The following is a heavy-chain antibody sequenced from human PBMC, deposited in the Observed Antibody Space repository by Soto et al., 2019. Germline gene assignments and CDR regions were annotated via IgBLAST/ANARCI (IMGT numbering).Heavy chain of an antibody. Sequence: QVQLVQSGAEVKKPGSSVKVSCKASGGTFSSYAISWVRQAPGQGLEWVGGIIPIFGTANYAQKFQGRVTMTADKSTSTAYMELSSLRSEDTAVYYCARGPNYDYVWGSSYYFDYWGQGTLVTVSS. CDR2: IIPIFGTA. CDR3: ARGPNYDYVWGSSYYFDY. V-gene: IGHV1-69*06. D-gene: IGHD3-16*01. CDR1: GGTFSSYA. J-gene: IGHJ4*02.